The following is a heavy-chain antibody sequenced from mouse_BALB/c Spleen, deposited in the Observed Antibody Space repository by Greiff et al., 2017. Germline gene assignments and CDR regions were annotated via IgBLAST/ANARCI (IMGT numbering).Heavy chain of an antibody. Sequence: DVKLVESGGGLVQPGGSLRLSCATSGFTFTDYYMSWVRQPPGKALEWLGFIRNKANGYTTEYSASVKGRFTISRDNSQSILYLQMNTLRAEDSATYYCARVLGRYAMDYWGQGTSVTVSS. CDR3: ARVLGRYAMDY. V-gene: IGHV7-3*02. D-gene: IGHD4-1*01. CDR2: IRNKANGYTT. CDR1: GFTFTDYY. J-gene: IGHJ4*01.